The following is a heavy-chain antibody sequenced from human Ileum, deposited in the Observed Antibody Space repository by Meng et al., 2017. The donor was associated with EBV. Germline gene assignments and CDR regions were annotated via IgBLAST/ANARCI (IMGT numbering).Heavy chain of an antibody. V-gene: IGHV4-39*01. CDR2: VVYSGTT. CDR3: ARHHHSPTFDY. CDR1: GGSISSSSYY. J-gene: IGHJ4*02. D-gene: IGHD1-14*01. Sequence: QLRSRWSGPGLVKASETLSLTCIVSGGSISSSSYYWAGIRQPPGEGLEWIGSVVYSGTTYYTSSLKSRVSISVDTSKNQFSLKLSSVTAADTAVYYCARHHHSPTFDYWGQGTLVTVSS.